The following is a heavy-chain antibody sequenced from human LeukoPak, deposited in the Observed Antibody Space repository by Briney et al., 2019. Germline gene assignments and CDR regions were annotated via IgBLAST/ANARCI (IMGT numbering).Heavy chain of an antibody. CDR1: GFTFDDYA. CDR2: ISWNSGSI. J-gene: IGHJ4*02. V-gene: IGHV3-9*01. Sequence: PGRSLRLSCAASGFTFDDYAMHWVRQAPGKGLEWVSGISWNSGSIGYADSVKGRFTISRDNAKNSLYLQMNSLRVDDTAVYYCVRGGIVGDYWGQGILVTVSS. CDR3: VRGGIVGDY. D-gene: IGHD1-26*01.